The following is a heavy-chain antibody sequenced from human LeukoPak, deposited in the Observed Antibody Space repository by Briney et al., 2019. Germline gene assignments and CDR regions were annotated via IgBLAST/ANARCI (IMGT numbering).Heavy chain of an antibody. J-gene: IGHJ4*02. CDR3: ARVHGYSYGFYDY. D-gene: IGHD5-18*01. CDR1: GGSFSGYY. Sequence: PSETLSLTCAAFGGSFSGYYWSWIRQPPGKGLEWIGEINHSGSINYNSSLKSRVTISVDTSKNQFSLKLSTVTAADTAVYYCARVHGYSYGFYDYWGQGTLVTVSS. CDR2: INHSGSI. V-gene: IGHV4-34*01.